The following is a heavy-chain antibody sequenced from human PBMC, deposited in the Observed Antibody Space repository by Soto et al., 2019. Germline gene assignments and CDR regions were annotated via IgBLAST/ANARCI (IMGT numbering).Heavy chain of an antibody. CDR3: ARRRLIAVDAFDI. Sequence: SETLSLTCAVSGGSISSGGYSWSWIRQPPGKGLEWIGYIYHSGSTYYNPSLKSRVTISVDRSKNQFSLKLSSVTAADTAVYYCARRRLIAVDAFDIWGQGTMVTVSS. J-gene: IGHJ3*02. CDR1: GGSISSGGYS. CDR2: IYHSGST. V-gene: IGHV4-30-2*01. D-gene: IGHD6-19*01.